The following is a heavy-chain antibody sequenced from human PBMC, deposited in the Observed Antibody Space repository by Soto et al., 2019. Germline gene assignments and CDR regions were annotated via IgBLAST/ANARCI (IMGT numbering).Heavy chain of an antibody. D-gene: IGHD6-13*01. CDR1: GYTFTSYG. V-gene: IGHV1-18*01. J-gene: IGHJ4*02. Sequence: GASVKVSCKASGYTFTSYGISWVRQAPGQGLEWMGWISAYNGNTNYAQKLQGRVTMTTDTSTSTAYMELRSLRSDDTAVYYCASNRGYSSSWYQVDYWGQGTLVTVSS. CDR3: ASNRGYSSSWYQVDY. CDR2: ISAYNGNT.